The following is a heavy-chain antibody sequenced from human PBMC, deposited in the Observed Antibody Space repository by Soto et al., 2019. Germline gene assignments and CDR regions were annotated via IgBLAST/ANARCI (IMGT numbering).Heavy chain of an antibody. J-gene: IGHJ6*02. D-gene: IGHD6-19*01. CDR1: GFTFSSYW. V-gene: IGHV3-74*01. CDR3: ARGAVAAATRDYYYGMDV. Sequence: GSLRLSCAASGFTFSSYWMHWVRQAPGKGLVWVSRINSDGSSTSYADSVKGRFTISRDNAKNTLYLQMNSLRAEDTAVYYCARGAVAAATRDYYYGMDVWGQGTTVTVSS. CDR2: INSDGSST.